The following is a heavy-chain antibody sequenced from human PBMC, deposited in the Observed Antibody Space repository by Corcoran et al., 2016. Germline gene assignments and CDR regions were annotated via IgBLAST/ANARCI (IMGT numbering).Heavy chain of an antibody. Sequence: QLQLQESGPGLVKPSETLSLTCTVSGGSISSSSYYWGWIRQPPGKGLEWIGSIYYSGSTYYNPSLKSRVTISVDTSKNQFSLKLSSVTAADTAVYYCARASPEYGDPLWWFAPWGQGTLVTVSS. V-gene: IGHV4-39*01. CDR3: ARASPEYGDPLWWFAP. CDR2: IYYSGST. J-gene: IGHJ5*02. D-gene: IGHD4-17*01. CDR1: GGSISSSSYY.